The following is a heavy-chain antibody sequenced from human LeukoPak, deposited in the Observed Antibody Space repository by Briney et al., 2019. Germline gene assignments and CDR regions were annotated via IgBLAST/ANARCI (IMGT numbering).Heavy chain of an antibody. J-gene: IGHJ4*02. CDR2: IYYSGST. Sequence: SQTPPVTCTVSGGSISSGDYYWSWIRQPPGKGLEWIGYIYYSGSTYYNPSLKSRVTISVDTSKNQFSLKLSSVTAADTAVYYCARAHGPYYFDYWGQGTLVTVSS. CDR3: ARAHGPYYFDY. D-gene: IGHD2-8*01. CDR1: GGSISSGDYY. V-gene: IGHV4-30-4*01.